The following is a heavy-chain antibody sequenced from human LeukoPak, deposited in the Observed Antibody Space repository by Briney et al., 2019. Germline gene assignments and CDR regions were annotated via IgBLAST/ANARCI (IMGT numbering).Heavy chain of an antibody. CDR2: ISSSGSTI. CDR3: ARDDGYCSSTSCYPYYFDY. J-gene: IGHJ4*02. CDR1: GFTFSDYY. D-gene: IGHD2-2*01. Sequence: GGSLRLSCAASGFTFSDYYMSWIRQAPGKGLEWVSYISSSGSTIYYADSVKGRFTISRDNAKNSLYLQMNSLRAEDTAVYYCARDDGYCSSTSCYPYYFDYWGQGTLVTVSS. V-gene: IGHV3-11*04.